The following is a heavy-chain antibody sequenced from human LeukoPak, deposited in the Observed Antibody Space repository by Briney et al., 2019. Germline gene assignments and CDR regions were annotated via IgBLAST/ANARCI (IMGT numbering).Heavy chain of an antibody. D-gene: IGHD6-13*01. CDR2: ISSSGSTI. Sequence: PGGSLRLSCAASGFTFSSYEMNWVRQAPGKGLEWVSYISSSGSTIYYADSVKGRFTISRDNAKNSLYLQMNSLRAEDRAVYYCASDSSSSDTPAYYYGMDVWGQGTTVTVSS. CDR1: GFTFSSYE. J-gene: IGHJ6*02. V-gene: IGHV3-48*03. CDR3: ASDSSSSDTPAYYYGMDV.